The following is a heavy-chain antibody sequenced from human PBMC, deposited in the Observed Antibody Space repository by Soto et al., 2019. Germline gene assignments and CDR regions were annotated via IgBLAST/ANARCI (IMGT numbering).Heavy chain of an antibody. J-gene: IGHJ5*02. CDR1: GFTFGTYW. CDR2: IRTKAYGGTT. Sequence: PGGSLRLSCAASGFTFGTYWMSWVRQAPGKGLEWVGFIRTKAYGGTTEYAASVKGRFTISRDDSKSIAYLQMNSLKTEDTAVYYCTREWNYYDSSGYYLANWFDPWGQGTLVTVS. D-gene: IGHD3-22*01. CDR3: TREWNYYDSSGYYLANWFDP. V-gene: IGHV3-49*04.